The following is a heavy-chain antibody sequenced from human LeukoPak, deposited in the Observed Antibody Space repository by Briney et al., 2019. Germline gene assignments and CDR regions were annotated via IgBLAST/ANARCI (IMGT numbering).Heavy chain of an antibody. CDR2: IKQDGSEK. J-gene: IGHJ4*02. D-gene: IGHD5-18*01. CDR1: GFTFSSYW. CDR3: ARDWTDTAMGVFDY. Sequence: GGSLRLSCAASGFTFSSYWMSWIRQAPGKGLEWVANIKQDGSEKYYVDSVKGRFIISRDNAKNSLYLQMNSLRAEDTAVYYCARDWTDTAMGVFDYWGQGTLVTVSS. V-gene: IGHV3-7*01.